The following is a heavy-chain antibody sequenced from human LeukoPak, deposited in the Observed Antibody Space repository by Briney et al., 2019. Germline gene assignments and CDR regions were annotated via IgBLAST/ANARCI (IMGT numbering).Heavy chain of an antibody. CDR2: IYYSGST. CDR3: ARGVRWLQLSYFDY. V-gene: IGHV4-59*06. CDR1: VDSISSYY. D-gene: IGHD5-24*01. Sequence: SETLSLTCTVSVDSISSYYWSWIRQHPGKGLEWIGYIYYSGSTYYNPSLKSRVTISVDTSKNQFSLKLSSVTAADTAVYYCARGVRWLQLSYFDYWGQGTLVTVSS. J-gene: IGHJ4*02.